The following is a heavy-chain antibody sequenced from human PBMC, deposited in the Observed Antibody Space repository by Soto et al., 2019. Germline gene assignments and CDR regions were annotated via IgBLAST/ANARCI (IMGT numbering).Heavy chain of an antibody. CDR3: ARHPVSGDYAGFVV. Sequence: PGVSLKISCKGAGYSFTTYWIGWVRQMPGKGLEWMGIIYLGDSDTRYSPSFQGQVTISADKSISTAFLQWSSLKASDTAMYYCARHPVSGDYAGFVVWGQGTTVTVSS. CDR1: GYSFTTYW. J-gene: IGHJ6*02. V-gene: IGHV5-51*01. CDR2: IYLGDSDT. D-gene: IGHD4-17*01.